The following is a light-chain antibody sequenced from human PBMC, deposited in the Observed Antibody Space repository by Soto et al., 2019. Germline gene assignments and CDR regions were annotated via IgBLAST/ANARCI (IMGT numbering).Light chain of an antibody. CDR2: EVN. CDR1: SSDVGATDY. CDR3: ISHAGASNV. J-gene: IGLJ1*01. V-gene: IGLV2-8*01. Sequence: QSALTQPPSASGSPGQSVAISCTGTSSDVGATDYVSWYQQHSGKAPKLLPYEVNKRPSGVPDRFSGSKSGNTASLTVSALQADDEADYYCISHAGASNVLGTGTKVTVL.